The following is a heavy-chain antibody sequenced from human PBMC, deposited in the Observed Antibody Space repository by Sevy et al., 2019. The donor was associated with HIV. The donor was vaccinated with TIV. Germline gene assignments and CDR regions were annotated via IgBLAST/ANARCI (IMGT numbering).Heavy chain of an antibody. Sequence: GGSLRLSCAASGFTFTNYDLHWVRQAPGKGLDWVAVISHDGRYKNYGDSVKVRFTISRDNLGNTLFLQMDTLRPDDTAVYFCARLVSCGGDCYYLDSWGQGALVTVSS. CDR2: ISHDGRYK. CDR1: GFTFTNYD. D-gene: IGHD2-21*02. CDR3: ARLVSCGGDCYYLDS. V-gene: IGHV3-30*03. J-gene: IGHJ4*02.